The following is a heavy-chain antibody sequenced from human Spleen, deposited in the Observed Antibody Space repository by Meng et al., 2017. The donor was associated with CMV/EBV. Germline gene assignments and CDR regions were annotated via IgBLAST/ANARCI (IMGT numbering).Heavy chain of an antibody. Sequence: SETLSLTCAVSGGSVSSYYWSWIRQPPGKGLEWIGHIYYSGSTNYSPSLKSRVAISVDTSKNQFSLKLSSVTAADTAVYYCARRRGMDVWGQGTTVTVS. CDR1: GGSVSSYY. V-gene: IGHV4-59*02. J-gene: IGHJ6*02. CDR2: IYYSGST. CDR3: ARRRGMDV.